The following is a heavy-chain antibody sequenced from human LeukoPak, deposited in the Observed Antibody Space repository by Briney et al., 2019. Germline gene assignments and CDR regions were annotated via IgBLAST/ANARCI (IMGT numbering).Heavy chain of an antibody. D-gene: IGHD6-13*01. CDR2: IYSGGST. CDR3: ARGEYSSSWYSPHY. V-gene: IGHV3-53*01. J-gene: IGHJ4*02. Sequence: PGGSLRLSCAASGFTVSGNYMSWVRQAPGKGLEWVSVIYSGGSTYYADSVKGRFTISRDNSKNTLYLQMNSLRAEDTAVYYCARGEYSSSWYSPHYWGQGTLVTVSS. CDR1: GFTVSGNY.